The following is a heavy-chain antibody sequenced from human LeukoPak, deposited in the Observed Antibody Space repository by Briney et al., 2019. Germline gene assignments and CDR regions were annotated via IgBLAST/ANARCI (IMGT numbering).Heavy chain of an antibody. V-gene: IGHV3-21*01. D-gene: IGHD6-19*01. Sequence: GGSLRPSCAASGFTFSSYSMNWIRQAPGKGLEWVSSISGSSSYIYYADSVKGRFTISRANAKNSLYLQMNSLRAEDTAVYYCARILDSAWGELGYWGQGTLVTVSS. J-gene: IGHJ4*02. CDR1: GFTFSSYS. CDR3: ARILDSAWGELGY. CDR2: ISGSSSYI.